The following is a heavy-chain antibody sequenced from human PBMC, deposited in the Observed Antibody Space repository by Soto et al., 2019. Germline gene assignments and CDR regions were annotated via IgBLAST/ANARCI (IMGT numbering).Heavy chain of an antibody. D-gene: IGHD3-22*01. V-gene: IGHV4-31*03. CDR2: IYYSGST. CDR3: PRATYYYDTSGYPFVY. Sequence: PSETLSLTCTVSGGSISSGGYYWSWIRQHPGKGLEWIGYIYYSGSTYYNPSLKSRVTISVDTSKNQFSLKLSSVTAADTAVYYCPRATYYYDTSGYPFVYCGQGTLVTVSS. CDR1: GGSISSGGYY. J-gene: IGHJ4*02.